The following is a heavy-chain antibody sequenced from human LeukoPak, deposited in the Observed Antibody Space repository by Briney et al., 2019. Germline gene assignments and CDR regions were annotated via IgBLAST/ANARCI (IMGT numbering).Heavy chain of an antibody. CDR1: GGSISSYY. V-gene: IGHV4-59*08. J-gene: IGHJ4*02. CDR2: IYYSGST. D-gene: IGHD6-19*01. CDR3: ARQAYSSGFDYIDY. Sequence: PSETLSLTCTVSGGSISSYYWSWIRQPPGKGLEWIGYIYYSGSTSYNPSLKSRVTISVDTSKSQFSLKLSSVIAADTAVYYCARQAYSSGFDYIDYWGQGTLVTVSS.